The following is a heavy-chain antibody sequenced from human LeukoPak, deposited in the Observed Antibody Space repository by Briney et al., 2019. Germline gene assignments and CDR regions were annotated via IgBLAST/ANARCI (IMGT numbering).Heavy chain of an antibody. V-gene: IGHV1-69*04. Sequence: SVKVSCKASGGTFSTYAISWVRQAPGQGLEWMGRIVPMGDITNYAQRFQGRVTITADKFTSTAYMDLSSLRSEDTAVYYCARDLRSDEGYFDYWGQGTLVTVSS. CDR2: IVPMGDIT. CDR1: GGTFSTYA. J-gene: IGHJ4*02. D-gene: IGHD2-21*02. CDR3: ARDLRSDEGYFDY.